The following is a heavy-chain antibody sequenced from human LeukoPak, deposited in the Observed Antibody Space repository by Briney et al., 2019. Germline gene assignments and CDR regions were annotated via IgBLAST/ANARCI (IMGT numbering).Heavy chain of an antibody. CDR3: AREPVMTTVTRYHYYYYCMDV. CDR2: IYTSGST. V-gene: IGHV4-4*07. Sequence: SETLSLTCTVSGGSISSYYWSWIRQPAGKGLEWIGRIYTSGSTNYNPSLKSRVTISVDTSKNQFSLKLSSVTAADTAVYYCAREPVMTTVTRYHYYYYCMDVWGQGTTVTVSS. D-gene: IGHD4-17*01. J-gene: IGHJ6*02. CDR1: GGSISSYY.